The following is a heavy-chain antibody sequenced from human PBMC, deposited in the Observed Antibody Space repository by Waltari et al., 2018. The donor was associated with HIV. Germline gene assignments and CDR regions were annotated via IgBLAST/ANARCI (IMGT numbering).Heavy chain of an antibody. D-gene: IGHD2-21*01. CDR3: ASHPVPYCGNRRCYGGF. Sequence: EVQLLESGGALVQPGGSLRLSCAGSGFTFVSYAMSWVRQAPGKGLEWVSSIRANGATTYYSESVKGRFTISRDNSKNTLSLQMNSLLVEDTAIYYCASHPVPYCGNRRCYGGFWGQGTLVTVSS. CDR1: GFTFVSYA. CDR2: IRANGATT. J-gene: IGHJ4*02. V-gene: IGHV3-23*01.